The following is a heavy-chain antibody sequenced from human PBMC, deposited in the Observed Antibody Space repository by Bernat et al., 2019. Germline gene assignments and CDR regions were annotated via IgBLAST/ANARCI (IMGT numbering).Heavy chain of an antibody. CDR1: GFTFSSYG. J-gene: IGHJ4*02. D-gene: IGHD4-17*01. V-gene: IGHV3-30*18. CDR2: ISYDGSNK. CDR3: AKEYGDYGWFDY. Sequence: QVQLVGSGGGVVQPGRSLRLSCAASGFTFSSYGMHWVRQAPGKGLEWVAVISYDGSNKSYADSVKGRFTISRDNSKNTLYLQMNSLRAEDTAVYYCAKEYGDYGWFDYWGQGTLVTVSS.